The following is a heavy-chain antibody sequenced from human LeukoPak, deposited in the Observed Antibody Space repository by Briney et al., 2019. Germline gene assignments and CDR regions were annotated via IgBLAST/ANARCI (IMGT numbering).Heavy chain of an antibody. CDR3: ARDGIAVAGNFGY. CDR2: IIPIFGTA. J-gene: IGHJ4*02. D-gene: IGHD6-19*01. CDR1: GGTFSSYA. V-gene: IGHV1-69*06. Sequence: SVKVSCKASGGTFSSYAISWVRQAPGQGLEWMGRIIPIFGTANYAQKFQGRVTITADKSTSTAYMELRSLRSEDTAVYYCARDGIAVAGNFGYWGQGTLVTVSS.